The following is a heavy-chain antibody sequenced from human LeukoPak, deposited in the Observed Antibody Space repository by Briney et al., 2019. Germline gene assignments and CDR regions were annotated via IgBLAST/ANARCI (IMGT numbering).Heavy chain of an antibody. D-gene: IGHD6-19*01. CDR1: GFTFSSYA. V-gene: IGHV3-23*01. CDR3: AKDRGQWPRYYFDY. CDR2: ISGSGGST. J-gene: IGHJ4*02. Sequence: GGSLRLSCAASGFTFSSYAMSWVRQAPGKGLEWVSAISGSGGSTYYADSVKGRFTISRDNSKNTLYLQMNSLRAEDTAVYYLAKDRGQWPRYYFDYWGQGTLVTVSS.